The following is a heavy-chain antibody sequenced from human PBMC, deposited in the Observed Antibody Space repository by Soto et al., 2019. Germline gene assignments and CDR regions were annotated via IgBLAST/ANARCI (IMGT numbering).Heavy chain of an antibody. D-gene: IGHD2-15*01. V-gene: IGHV3-23*01. J-gene: IGHJ3*02. Sequence: GGSLRLSCAASGFTFSSYAMSWVRQAPGKGLEWVSVISGSGDSTYYADSVKGRFTISRDNSKNTLYLQMNSLRAEDTAVYYCARELAYCSGGSCYMEGAFDIWGQGTMVTVSS. CDR2: ISGSGDST. CDR1: GFTFSSYA. CDR3: ARELAYCSGGSCYMEGAFDI.